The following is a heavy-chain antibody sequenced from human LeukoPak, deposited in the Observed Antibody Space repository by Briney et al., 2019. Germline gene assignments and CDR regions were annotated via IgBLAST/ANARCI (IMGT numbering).Heavy chain of an antibody. D-gene: IGHD4-17*01. CDR3: ARGPGDTVTTWWFDP. Sequence: ASVKVSCKASGYTFTSYGISWVRQAPGPGLEWMGWISAYNGNTNYAQKLQGRVTMTTDTSTSTAYMELRSLRSDDTAVYYCARGPGDTVTTWWFDPWGQGTLVTVSS. J-gene: IGHJ5*02. CDR1: GYTFTSYG. V-gene: IGHV1-18*01. CDR2: ISAYNGNT.